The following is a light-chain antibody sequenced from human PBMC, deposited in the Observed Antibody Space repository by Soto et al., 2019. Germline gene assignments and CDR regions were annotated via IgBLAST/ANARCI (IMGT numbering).Light chain of an antibody. CDR1: QDIKNY. J-gene: IGKJ1*01. V-gene: IGKV1-16*01. CDR2: DAS. Sequence: DIQMTQSPSSLSASVGDRVTITCRASQDIKNYLAWYQQKPGEAPKXLIYDASALPRGVPSRFSGSGYGTTGTLTLASLQTDDGSTYYGQQYETFSGTFGPGTKVDIK. CDR3: QQYETFSGT.